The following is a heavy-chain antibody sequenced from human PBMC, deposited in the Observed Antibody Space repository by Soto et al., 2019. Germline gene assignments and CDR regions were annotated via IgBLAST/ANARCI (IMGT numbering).Heavy chain of an antibody. CDR3: ARAVTGGVAAGTPPPWFDY. V-gene: IGHV1-69*13. CDR1: GGTFSSYA. J-gene: IGHJ4*02. Sequence: SVKVSCKASGGTFSSYAISWVRQAPGQGLEWMGGIIPIFGTANYAQKFQGRVTITADESTSTAYMELSSLRSEDTAVYYCARAVTGGVAAGTPPPWFDYWGQGTLVTVSS. D-gene: IGHD6-13*01. CDR2: IIPIFGTA.